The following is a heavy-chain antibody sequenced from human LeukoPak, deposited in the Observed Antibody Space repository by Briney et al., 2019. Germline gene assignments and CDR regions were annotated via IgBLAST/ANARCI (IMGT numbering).Heavy chain of an antibody. CDR3: ARAHTYYGTGDYSDF. CDR1: GFTFSSYW. J-gene: IGHJ4*02. CDR2: IKQDGSEK. Sequence: PGGSLRLSCAASGFTFSSYWMSWVRQAPGEGPEWVANIKQDGSEKYYVDSVKGRFTISRDNAKNSLYLQMNSLRTEDTAIYYCARAHTYYGTGDYSDFWGQGTLVTVSS. D-gene: IGHD3-10*01. V-gene: IGHV3-7*04.